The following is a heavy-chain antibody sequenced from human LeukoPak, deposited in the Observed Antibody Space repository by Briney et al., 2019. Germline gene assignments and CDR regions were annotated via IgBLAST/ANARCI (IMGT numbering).Heavy chain of an antibody. D-gene: IGHD2-2*01. Sequence: GGSLRLSCAASGFTFSDYYMSWIRQAPGKGLEWVSYMSGDGSTIYSADSVKGRFTISRDNAKNSLYLQMNSLRAEATAVYYCARPNYCRSTSCIVNYYFYYYMDVWGKGTTVTVSS. V-gene: IGHV3-11*01. CDR1: GFTFSDYY. CDR3: ARPNYCRSTSCIVNYYFYYYMDV. J-gene: IGHJ6*03. CDR2: MSGDGSTI.